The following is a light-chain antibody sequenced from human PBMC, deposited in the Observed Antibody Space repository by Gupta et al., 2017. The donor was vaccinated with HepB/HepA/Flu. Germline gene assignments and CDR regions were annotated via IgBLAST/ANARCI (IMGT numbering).Light chain of an antibody. CDR2: KAS. CDR1: QSISSW. V-gene: IGKV1-5*03. Sequence: DIQMTQSPSTLSASVGDRVTITCRASQSISSWLAWYQQKPGKAPKLLIDKASSLESGVPSRFSGSGSGTEFTLTISSLQPDDFATYYCQQENSFLGSFGQGTKMEIK. CDR3: QQENSFLGS. J-gene: IGKJ2*04.